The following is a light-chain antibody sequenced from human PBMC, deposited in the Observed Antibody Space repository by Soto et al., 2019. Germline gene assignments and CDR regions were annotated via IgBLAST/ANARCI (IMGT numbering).Light chain of an antibody. CDR3: SSYAGSNNLV. Sequence: QSVLTQPPSASGSPGQSVTISCNGTSNDVGGYNYVSWYQQHPGKAPKLMIYDVTKRPSGVPDRFSGSKSGNTASLTVAGLQTYDEADYLCSSYAGSNNLVFGTGTKLTVL. CDR1: SNDVGGYNY. J-gene: IGLJ1*01. CDR2: DVT. V-gene: IGLV2-8*01.